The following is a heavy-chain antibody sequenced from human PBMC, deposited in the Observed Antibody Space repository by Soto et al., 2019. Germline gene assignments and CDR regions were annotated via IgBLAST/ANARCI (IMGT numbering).Heavy chain of an antibody. CDR3: ARGRYGDY. CDR1: GYTLTSYG. Sequence: QVHLVQSGAEVKKPGASVKVSFNASGYTLTSYGVTWVRQAPGQGLEWMGWISAHNGNTDYAQKLQGRVIVTRDTSTSTAYMELRSLRSDDTAVYYCARGRYGDYWGQGALVTVSS. V-gene: IGHV1-18*01. D-gene: IGHD1-1*01. CDR2: ISAHNGNT. J-gene: IGHJ4*02.